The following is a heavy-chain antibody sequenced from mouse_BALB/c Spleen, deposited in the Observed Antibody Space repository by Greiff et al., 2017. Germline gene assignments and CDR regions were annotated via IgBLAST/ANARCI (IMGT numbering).Heavy chain of an antibody. J-gene: IGHJ3*01. CDR1: GYTFSSYW. V-gene: IGHV1-9*01. CDR2: ILPGSGST. CDR3: ALGITTARFAY. D-gene: IGHD1-2*01. Sequence: QVQLQQSGAELMKPGASVKISCKATGYTFSSYWIEWVKQRPGHGLEWIGEILPGSGSTNYNEKFKGKATFTADTSSNTAYMQLSSLTSEDSAVYYCALGITTARFAYWGQGTLVTVSA.